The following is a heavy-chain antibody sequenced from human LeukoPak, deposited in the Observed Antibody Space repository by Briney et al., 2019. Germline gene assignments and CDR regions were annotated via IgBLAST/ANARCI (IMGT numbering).Heavy chain of an antibody. D-gene: IGHD5-24*01. CDR1: GFTFTSSA. CDR3: ARGLDRVTMTFDP. Sequence: SVKVSCKASGFTFTSSAVQWVRQARGQRLEWIGWIVVGSGNTNYAQKFQERVTITRDMSTSTAYMELTGLRSDDTAMYYCARGLDRVTMTFDPWGQGTLVTVSS. CDR2: IVVGSGNT. V-gene: IGHV1-58*01. J-gene: IGHJ5*02.